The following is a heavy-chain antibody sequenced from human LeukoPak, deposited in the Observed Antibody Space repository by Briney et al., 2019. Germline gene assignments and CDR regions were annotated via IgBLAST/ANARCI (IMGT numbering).Heavy chain of an antibody. V-gene: IGHV3-30*18. D-gene: IGHD5-12*01. CDR1: GFTFSNNA. CDR3: AKVYSGYDYPFFDY. CDR2: ISYDGSNK. Sequence: PGGSLRLSCAASGFTFSNNAMSWVRQAPGKGLEWVAVISYDGSNKYYADSVKGRFTISRDNSKNTLYLQMNSLRAEDTAVYYCAKVYSGYDYPFFDYWGQGTLVTVSS. J-gene: IGHJ4*02.